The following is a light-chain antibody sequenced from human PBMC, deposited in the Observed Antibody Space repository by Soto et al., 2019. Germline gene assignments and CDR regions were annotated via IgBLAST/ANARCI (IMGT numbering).Light chain of an antibody. J-gene: IGKJ3*01. Sequence: EIVLTQSPGTLSLSPGERVTLSCRASQSLPTKALAWYQQKPGQTPRLLIYGASTRDTAIPDRFNGSGSGTDFTLTISRVEPEDFAVYYCQQRSNWPPGFTFGPGTKVDIK. V-gene: IGKV3D-20*02. CDR3: QQRSNWPPGFT. CDR2: GAS. CDR1: QSLPTKA.